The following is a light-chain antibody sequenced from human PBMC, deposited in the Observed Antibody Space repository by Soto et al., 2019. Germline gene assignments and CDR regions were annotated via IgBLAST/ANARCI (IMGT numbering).Light chain of an antibody. V-gene: IGKV3-20*01. CDR3: QQYGSSPIST. Sequence: EIVLTQSPGTLSLSPGERATLSCRASQSVSSTYLAWYQQKPGQAPRLLIYGASRRATGIPDRFSGSGSGTDFTLTISRLEPEDFAVHYCQQYGSSPISTFGPGTKVDIK. CDR2: GAS. J-gene: IGKJ3*01. CDR1: QSVSSTY.